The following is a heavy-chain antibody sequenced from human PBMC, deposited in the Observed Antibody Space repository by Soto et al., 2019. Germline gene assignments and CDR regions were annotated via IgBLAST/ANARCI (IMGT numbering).Heavy chain of an antibody. V-gene: IGHV3-53*01. Sequence: GSLRLSCAASGFSVSTNYMNWVRQAPGKGLEWVSVIYTGGSTSYADSVKGRFTISKDKSKNTVYLQMNSLRDEDTAVYYCARLFEAFDVWGHGTMVTVSS. CDR2: IYTGGST. J-gene: IGHJ3*01. CDR3: ARLFEAFDV. CDR1: GFSVSTNY.